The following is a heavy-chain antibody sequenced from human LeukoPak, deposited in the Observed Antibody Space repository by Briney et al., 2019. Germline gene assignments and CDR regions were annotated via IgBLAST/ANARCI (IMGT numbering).Heavy chain of an antibody. CDR2: INPNSGGT. CDR3: ARCYPLLKTAAGTYFQH. J-gene: IGHJ1*01. CDR1: GYTFSGYY. D-gene: IGHD6-13*01. V-gene: IGHV1-2*02. Sequence: ASVKVSCKASGYTFSGYYMHWVRQAPGQGLEWMGWINPNSGGTNYAQKFQGRVTMTRDTSISTAYMELSRLRSDDTAVYYCARCYPLLKTAAGTYFQHWGQGTLVTVSS.